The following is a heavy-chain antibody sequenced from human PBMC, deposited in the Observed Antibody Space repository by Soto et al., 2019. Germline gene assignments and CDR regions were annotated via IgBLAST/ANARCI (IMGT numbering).Heavy chain of an antibody. CDR1: GYRFTNYW. V-gene: IGHV5-51*01. D-gene: IGHD2-2*01. CDR2: IYPGDSDT. J-gene: IGHJ4*02. Sequence: GEALKVSCERSGYRFTNYWIGWVRQMPGKGLEWMGSIYPGDSDTRYSPSFQGQVTISADKSINTAYLQWSSLKASDTAMYYCARHSNQLLGFDYWGQGTLVTVSS. CDR3: ARHSNQLLGFDY.